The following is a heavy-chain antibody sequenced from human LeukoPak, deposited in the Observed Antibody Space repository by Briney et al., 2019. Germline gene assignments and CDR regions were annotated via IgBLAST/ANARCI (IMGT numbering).Heavy chain of an antibody. J-gene: IGHJ4*02. CDR1: GYNFTTYW. CDR3: ARQAGGVVVAGANDF. D-gene: IGHD2-2*01. V-gene: IGHV5-51*01. CDR2: IYPGDSDT. Sequence: GESLKISCKGSGYNFTTYWIGWVRQMPGKGLEWMGFIYPGDSDTRYSPSFQGQVTISADKSISTAYLQWSSLKASDTAMYYCARQAGGVVVAGANDFWGQGTLVTVSS.